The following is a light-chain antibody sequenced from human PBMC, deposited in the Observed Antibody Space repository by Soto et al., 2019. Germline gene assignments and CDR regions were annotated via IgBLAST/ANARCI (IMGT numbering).Light chain of an antibody. Sequence: QSVLTQPASVSGSPGQSLTISSTGTSSDVGAYNYDSWYQQHHPGEAPKLIIYDVSHRPSGVSNRFSGSKSGNTASLTISGLQTEDEADYYCSSYTSATTYVFGTGTKVTVL. J-gene: IGLJ1*01. CDR1: SSDVGAYNY. CDR3: SSYTSATTYV. CDR2: DVS. V-gene: IGLV2-14*03.